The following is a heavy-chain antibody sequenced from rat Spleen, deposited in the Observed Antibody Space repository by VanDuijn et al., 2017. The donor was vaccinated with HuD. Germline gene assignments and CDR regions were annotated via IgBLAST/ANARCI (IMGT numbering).Heavy chain of an antibody. CDR2: ISPSGGST. D-gene: IGHD1-9*01. CDR3: ATEYYGYTYWYVDF. V-gene: IGHV5-19*01. CDR1: GFTFSNYG. Sequence: EVQLVESGGGLVQPGRSLKLSCAASGFTFSNYGMHWIRQAPTKGLEWVASISPSGGSTYYQDSDKGRFTIYRDNAKSTLYLQMDSLRSEDTATDYFATEYYGYTYWYVDFWGPGTMVTVSS. J-gene: IGHJ1*01.